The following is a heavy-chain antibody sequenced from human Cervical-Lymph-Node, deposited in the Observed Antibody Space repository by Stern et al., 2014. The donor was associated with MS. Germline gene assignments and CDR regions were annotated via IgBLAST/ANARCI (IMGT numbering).Heavy chain of an antibody. J-gene: IGHJ4*02. CDR3: ARQTTAWASDV. CDR1: GFTFSIYW. CDR2: IHPGDSET. D-gene: IGHD1-14*01. Sequence: EVQLVQSGAELIRPGESLKISCKGSGFTFSIYWIAWVRQMPGKGLEWMGIIHPGDSETRYSPSFQGQVTMSADKSTSTAYLQWSSLNASDTAMYFCARQTTAWASDVWGQGTLVTVSS. V-gene: IGHV5-51*01.